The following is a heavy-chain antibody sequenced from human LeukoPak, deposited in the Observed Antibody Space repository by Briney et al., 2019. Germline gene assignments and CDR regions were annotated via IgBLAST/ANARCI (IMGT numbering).Heavy chain of an antibody. V-gene: IGHV4-34*01. D-gene: IGHD5-12*01. Sequence: SETLSLTCAVYGGSFSGYYWSWIRQPPGKGLEWIGEINHSGSTNYNPSLKSRVTISVDTSKNQFSLKLSSVTAADTAVYYCARAGYGQLGYWGQGTLVTASS. CDR1: GGSFSGYY. CDR3: ARAGYGQLGY. J-gene: IGHJ4*02. CDR2: INHSGST.